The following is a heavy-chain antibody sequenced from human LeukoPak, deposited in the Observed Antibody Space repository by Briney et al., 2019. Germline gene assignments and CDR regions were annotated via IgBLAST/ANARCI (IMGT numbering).Heavy chain of an antibody. J-gene: IGHJ6*02. CDR2: IYYSDST. V-gene: IGHV4-59*08. Sequence: SETLSLTCNASGGSISSYYRSWIRHPPGKGLEWIGYIYYSDSTNYNPSHKSRVTISVDTSNNQFSLKLRTVIATDTAMYYCERGYSYYYYGMDVWGQGTTVTVSS. CDR1: GGSISSYY. CDR3: ERGYSYYYYGMDV. D-gene: IGHD3-16*02.